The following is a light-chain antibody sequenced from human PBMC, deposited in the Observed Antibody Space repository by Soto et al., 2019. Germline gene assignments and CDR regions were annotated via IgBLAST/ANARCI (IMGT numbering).Light chain of an antibody. CDR2: ASS. Sequence: EIVLSQSPGTPSLSPGEGATLSCRASQGGDNNFLAWYQQRPGQASRLLTYASSRRATGIPDRFSGSGSGTDFTLTIRRVGREDIAVYFCYQYYSSITFGGGTKVEVK. J-gene: IGKJ4*01. CDR1: QGGDNNF. CDR3: YQYYSSIT. V-gene: IGKV3-20*01.